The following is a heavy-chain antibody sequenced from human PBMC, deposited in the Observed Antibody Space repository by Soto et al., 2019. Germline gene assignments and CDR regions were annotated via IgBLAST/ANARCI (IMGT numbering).Heavy chain of an antibody. J-gene: IGHJ4*02. CDR3: ARVRVRFLEWLGSEG. CDR2: IIPIFGTA. CDR1: GGTFSSYA. D-gene: IGHD3-3*01. Sequence: QVQLVQSGAAVKKPGSSVKVSCKASGGTFSSYAFSRVRQAPGQGLEWMGGIIPIFGTANYAQKFQGRVTITADESTSTAYMELSSLRSEDTAVYYCARVRVRFLEWLGSEGWGQGTLVTVSS. V-gene: IGHV1-69*12.